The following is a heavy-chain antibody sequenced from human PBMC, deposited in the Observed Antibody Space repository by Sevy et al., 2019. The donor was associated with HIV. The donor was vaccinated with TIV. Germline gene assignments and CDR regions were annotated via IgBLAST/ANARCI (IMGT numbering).Heavy chain of an antibody. V-gene: IGHV4-31*03. CDR2: IYYSGST. Sequence: SETLSLACTVSGGSISSGGYYWSWIRQRPGKGLEWIGYIYYSGSTYYNPSLKSRVTISVDTSKNQFSLKLSSVTAADTAVYYCARWTAAGTEIDYWGQGTLVTVSS. CDR3: ARWTAAGTEIDY. CDR1: GGSISSGGYY. D-gene: IGHD6-13*01. J-gene: IGHJ4*02.